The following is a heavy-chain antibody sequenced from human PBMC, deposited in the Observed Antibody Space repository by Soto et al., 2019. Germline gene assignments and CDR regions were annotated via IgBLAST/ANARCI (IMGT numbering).Heavy chain of an antibody. CDR3: AKDSGSGSYYPMADYFDY. J-gene: IGHJ4*02. CDR2: ISGSGGST. V-gene: IGHV3-23*01. CDR1: GFTFSSYA. D-gene: IGHD3-10*01. Sequence: VGSLRLSCAASGFTFSSYAMSWVRQAPGKGLEWVSAISGSGGSTYYADSVKGRFTISRDNSKNTLYLQMNSLRAEDTAVYYCAKDSGSGSYYPMADYFDYWGQGTLVTVSS.